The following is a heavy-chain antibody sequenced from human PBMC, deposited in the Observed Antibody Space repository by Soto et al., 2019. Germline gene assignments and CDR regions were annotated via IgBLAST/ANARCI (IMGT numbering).Heavy chain of an antibody. CDR3: ARRYREYYYDTSRYDY. Sequence: PGESLKISCQGSGYSFTSYWISWVRQMPGKGLEWMGTIDPSDSYTNYSPSFQGHVTISADKSTSTAYLQWSSLKASDTAMYYCARRYREYYYDTSRYDYWGQGTLVTVSS. V-gene: IGHV5-10-1*01. CDR2: IDPSDSYT. D-gene: IGHD3-22*01. CDR1: GYSFTSYW. J-gene: IGHJ4*02.